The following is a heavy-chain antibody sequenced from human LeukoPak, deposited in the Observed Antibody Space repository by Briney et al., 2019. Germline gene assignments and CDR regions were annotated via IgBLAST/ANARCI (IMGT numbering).Heavy chain of an antibody. J-gene: IGHJ3*02. V-gene: IGHV1-18*01. D-gene: IGHD6-6*01. CDR3: ARAHSSPIAARLINAFDI. CDR1: GYTFTSYG. CDR2: ISAYNGNT. Sequence: ASVKVSCKASGYTFTSYGISWVRQAPGQGLEWMGWISAYNGNTNYAQKLQGRVTMTTDTSTSTAYMELRSLRSDDTAVYYCARAHSSPIAARLINAFDIWGQGTMVTVSS.